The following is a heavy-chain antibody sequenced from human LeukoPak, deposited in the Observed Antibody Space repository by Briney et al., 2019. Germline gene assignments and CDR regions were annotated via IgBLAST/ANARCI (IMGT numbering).Heavy chain of an antibody. D-gene: IGHD1-14*01. CDR3: ARFLWRAGGFDY. CDR2: INPNSGGT. V-gene: IGHV1-2*02. J-gene: IGHJ4*02. Sequence: GASVKVSCKASGYTFTGYYMHWVRQAPGQGLEWMGGINPNSGGTNYAQKFQGRVTMTRDTSISTAYMELSRLRSDDTAVYYCARFLWRAGGFDYWGQGTLVTVSS. CDR1: GYTFTGYY.